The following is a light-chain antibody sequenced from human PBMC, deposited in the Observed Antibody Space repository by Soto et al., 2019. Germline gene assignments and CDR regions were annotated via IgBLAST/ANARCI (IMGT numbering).Light chain of an antibody. CDR3: MQDKQWLEK. V-gene: IGKV2-30*02. CDR2: KVS. J-gene: IGKJ1*01. Sequence: DVVMTQSPLSLPVTLGQPASISCKSSQSLVHKDGNTYLNWFQQRPGQSARRIIYKVSNRDSGVVDRFIVSESGTDFTLKIRRVEDEDVGVHYYMQDKQWLEKFGQVTQVERK. CDR1: QSLVHKDGNTY.